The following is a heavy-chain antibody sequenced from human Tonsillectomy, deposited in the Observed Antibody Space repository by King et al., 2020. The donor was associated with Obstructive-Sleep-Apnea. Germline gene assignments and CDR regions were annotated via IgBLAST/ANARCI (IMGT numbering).Heavy chain of an antibody. Sequence: QLQESGPGLVKPSETLSLTCIVSGGSISSYYWSWIRQPPGKGLEWIGYIYYSGSTNYNPSLKSRVTISVDTSKNQFSLKLSSVTAADTAVYYCARHYRSGSYYMNWFGPWGPGTLVTVSS. CDR3: ARHYRSGSYYMNWFGP. J-gene: IGHJ5*02. V-gene: IGHV4-59*08. CDR2: IYYSGST. CDR1: GGSISSYY. D-gene: IGHD3-10*01.